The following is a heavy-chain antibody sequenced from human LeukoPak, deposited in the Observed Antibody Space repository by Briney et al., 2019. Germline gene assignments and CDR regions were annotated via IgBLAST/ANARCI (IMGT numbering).Heavy chain of an antibody. J-gene: IGHJ6*02. CDR2: ISSSGSTI. V-gene: IGHV3-48*04. CDR1: GFTFSSYS. D-gene: IGHD3-10*01. Sequence: QTGGSLRLSCAASGFTFSSYSMNWVRQAPGKGLEWVSYISSSGSTIYYTDSVKGRFTISRDNAKNSLYLQMNSLRAEDTAVYYCARDRVVRPSYYYYYGMDVWGQGTTVTVSS. CDR3: ARDRVVRPSYYYYYGMDV.